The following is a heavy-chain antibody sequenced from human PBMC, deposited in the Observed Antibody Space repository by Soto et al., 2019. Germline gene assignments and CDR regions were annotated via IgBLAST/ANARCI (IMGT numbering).Heavy chain of an antibody. Sequence: PVGSLRLSCAASGFTFSSYWMSWVRQAPGKGLEWVANIKQDGSEKYYVDSVKGRFTISRDNAKNSLYLQMNSLRAEDTAVYYCARGKYSSGWYYYFDYWGQGTLVTVSS. V-gene: IGHV3-7*01. CDR1: GFTFSSYW. J-gene: IGHJ4*02. CDR2: IKQDGSEK. CDR3: ARGKYSSGWYYYFDY. D-gene: IGHD6-19*01.